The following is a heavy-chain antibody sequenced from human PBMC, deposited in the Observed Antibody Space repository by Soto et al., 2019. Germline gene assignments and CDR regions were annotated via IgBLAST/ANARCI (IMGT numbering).Heavy chain of an antibody. Sequence: QITLKESGPPLVRPSQTLTLTCAFSGFSLTTTGMGVAWIRQPPGKALEWLALIYWDDDKRYNPSLKNRLTVSKDTSTNRVVLTITNMIPEDTGTYFCAQAGDYDLLSFDRWGPGTLVTVSS. CDR3: AQAGDYDLLSFDR. J-gene: IGHJ4*02. D-gene: IGHD4-17*01. CDR1: GFSLTTTGMG. CDR2: IYWDDDK. V-gene: IGHV2-5*02.